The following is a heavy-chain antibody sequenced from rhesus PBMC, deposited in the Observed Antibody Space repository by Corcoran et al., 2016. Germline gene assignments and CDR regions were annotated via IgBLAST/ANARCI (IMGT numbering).Heavy chain of an antibody. J-gene: IGHJ4*01. V-gene: IGHV4-127*01. Sequence: QVQLQESGPGLVKPSETLSLTCAVSGYSISSGYGWSWIRHPPGKGLEWIGYIGGTSDSTNYNPSLKSRVTISKDTSKNQFSLKLGSVPAADTAVYYCARTLSLDYWGQGVLVTVSS. CDR2: IGGTSDST. CDR1: GYSISSGYG. CDR3: ARTLSLDY.